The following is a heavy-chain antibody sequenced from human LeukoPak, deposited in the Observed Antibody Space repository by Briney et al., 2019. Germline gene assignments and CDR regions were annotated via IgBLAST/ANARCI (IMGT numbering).Heavy chain of an antibody. D-gene: IGHD2-8*01. J-gene: IGHJ6*02. CDR3: ARINDPYYYYGMDV. Sequence: GGSLRLSCAASGFTFSSYAMSWVRQAPGKGLEWVSAISGSGGSTYYADSVKGRFTISRDNSKNTLYLQMNSLRAEDTAVYYCARINDPYYYYGMDVWGQGTTVTVSS. V-gene: IGHV3-23*01. CDR2: ISGSGGST. CDR1: GFTFSSYA.